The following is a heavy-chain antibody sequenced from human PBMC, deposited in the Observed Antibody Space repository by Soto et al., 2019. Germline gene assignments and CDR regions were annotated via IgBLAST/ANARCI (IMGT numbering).Heavy chain of an antibody. J-gene: IGHJ6*02. CDR3: ASTMVRGVEYYYYYYGMDV. CDR2: ISSSGSYI. D-gene: IGHD3-10*01. Sequence: EVQLVESGGGLVKPGGSLRLSCAASGFTFSSYSMNWVRQAPGKGLEWVSSISSSGSYIYYADSVKGRFTISRDNAKNSLYLQMNSLRAEDTAVYYCASTMVRGVEYYYYYYGMDVWGQGTTVTVSS. V-gene: IGHV3-21*01. CDR1: GFTFSSYS.